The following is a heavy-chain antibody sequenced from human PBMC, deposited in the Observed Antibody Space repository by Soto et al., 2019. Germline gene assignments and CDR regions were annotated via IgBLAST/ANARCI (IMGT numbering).Heavy chain of an antibody. CDR3: ASHLVHRDGYNSSPFFY. Sequence: QVQLQESGPGLVKPSQTLSLTCTVSGGSISSGGYYWSWVRQHPGKGLEWIGYIYYSGSTYYNPSLKSRVTISVDTSKNQFSLKLSSVTAADTAVYYCASHLVHRDGYNSSPFFYWGQGTLVTVSS. CDR2: IYYSGST. CDR1: GGSISSGGYY. V-gene: IGHV4-31*03. J-gene: IGHJ4*02. D-gene: IGHD5-12*01.